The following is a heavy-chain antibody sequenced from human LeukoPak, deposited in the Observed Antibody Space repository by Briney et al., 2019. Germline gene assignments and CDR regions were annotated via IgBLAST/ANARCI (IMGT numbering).Heavy chain of an antibody. CDR1: GFTFGSYW. D-gene: IGHD4-11*01. CDR3: ARGPTRHDY. CDR2: IKQDGSEK. Sequence: GGSLRLSCAASGFTFGSYWMSWVRQAPGKGLEWVANIKQDGSEKYYVDSVKGRFTISRDNAKNSLYLQMNSLRAEDTAVYYCARGPTRHDYWGQGTLVTVSS. V-gene: IGHV3-7*01. J-gene: IGHJ4*02.